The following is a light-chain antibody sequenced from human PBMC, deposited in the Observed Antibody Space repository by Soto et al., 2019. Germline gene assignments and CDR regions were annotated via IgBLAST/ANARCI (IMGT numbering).Light chain of an antibody. CDR2: DAS. Sequence: DIPLTQSPSTLSASVGDRVTITCRASQSINSWLAWYQQKPGNAPQILIYDASTLKSGVPSRFSASGSGTEFTLIISSLQPDDFATYYCQQYTSYSWTFGQGTKVEI. CDR3: QQYTSYSWT. V-gene: IGKV1-5*01. J-gene: IGKJ1*01. CDR1: QSINSW.